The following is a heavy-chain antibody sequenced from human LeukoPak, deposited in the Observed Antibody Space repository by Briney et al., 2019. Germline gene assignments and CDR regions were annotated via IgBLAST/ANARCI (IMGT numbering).Heavy chain of an antibody. CDR2: ISGSGGST. J-gene: IGHJ5*02. V-gene: IGHV3-23*01. CDR3: ARAAVAGYESWFDP. D-gene: IGHD6-19*01. CDR1: GFTFSSYA. Sequence: GGSLRLSCAASGFTFSSYAMSWVRQAPGKGLEWVSAISGSGGSTFYADSVKGRFTISRDNSKNTLYLQMNSLRVEDTAVYYCARAAVAGYESWFDPWGQGTLVTVSS.